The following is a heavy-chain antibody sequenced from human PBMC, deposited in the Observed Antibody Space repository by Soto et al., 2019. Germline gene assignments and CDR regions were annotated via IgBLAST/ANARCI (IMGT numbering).Heavy chain of an antibody. V-gene: IGHV1-69*13. CDR1: GGTFSSYA. J-gene: IGHJ6*02. Sequence: ASVKVSCKASGGTFSSYAISWVRQAPGQGLEWMGGIIPIFGTANYAQKFQGRVTITADESTSTAYMELSSLRSEDTAVYYCARDLMGYYKKKAYYYYGMDVWGQGTTVTVSS. D-gene: IGHD3-9*01. CDR3: ARDLMGYYKKKAYYYYGMDV. CDR2: IIPIFGTA.